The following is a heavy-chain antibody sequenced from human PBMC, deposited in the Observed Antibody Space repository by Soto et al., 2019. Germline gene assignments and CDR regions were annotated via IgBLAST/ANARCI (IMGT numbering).Heavy chain of an antibody. J-gene: IGHJ6*04. D-gene: IGHD6-25*01. V-gene: IGHV3-30*04. CDR2: ISFDGSNK. Sequence: QVQLMESGGGVVRPGESLRLSCAASAFSFTNFALHWVRQAPGRGLEWVAVISFDGSNKFYVDSVKGRFTISMDNSKNTRYLQMSSLTPDDTGVYYCARQRQPQAGDYYYFGMDVLGEGTTVTGSS. CDR1: AFSFTNFA. CDR3: ARQRQPQAGDYYYFGMDV.